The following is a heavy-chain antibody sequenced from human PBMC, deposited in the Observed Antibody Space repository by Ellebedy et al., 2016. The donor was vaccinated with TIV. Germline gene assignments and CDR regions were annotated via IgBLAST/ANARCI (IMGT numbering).Heavy chain of an antibody. D-gene: IGHD3-16*01. CDR1: GFTVSHNY. CDR2: IYSDGTT. Sequence: GESLKISCAASGFTVSHNYMTWVRQAPGKGLEWVSIIYSDGTTSYADSVKGRFTVSRQNSRNMLYLQMNSLRTEDTAVYYCARERHIMVTFGAFDIWGQGTLVTVSS. V-gene: IGHV3-53*04. CDR3: ARERHIMVTFGAFDI. J-gene: IGHJ3*02.